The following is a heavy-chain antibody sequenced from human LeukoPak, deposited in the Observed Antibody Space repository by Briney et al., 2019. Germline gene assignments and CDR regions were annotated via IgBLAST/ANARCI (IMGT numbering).Heavy chain of an antibody. D-gene: IGHD2-2*01. CDR2: ISSGGTTI. CDR3: ARDLGSYISARYETDGPLYGS. Sequence: KPGGFLRLSCSASGFPFSDFYMAWIRQPPGKGLEWISYISSGGTTIYYSDSVKGRFTISRDNADNVLYLQMNSLRGEDTAVYYCARDLGSYISARYETDGPLYGSWGQGTLVMVSS. V-gene: IGHV3-11*04. CDR1: GFPFSDFY. J-gene: IGHJ5*02.